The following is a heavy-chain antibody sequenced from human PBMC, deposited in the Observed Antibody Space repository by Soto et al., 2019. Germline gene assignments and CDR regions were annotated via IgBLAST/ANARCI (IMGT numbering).Heavy chain of an antibody. V-gene: IGHV4-30-2*06. CDR2: TYHSGGT. CDR1: GDSISSGGYS. CDR3: ARDSLSGYYFDF. D-gene: IGHD3-22*01. J-gene: IGHJ4*02. Sequence: QLQLQESGSGLLKPSQTLALACVVSGDSISSGGYSWNWIRQSPGKGLEWIGHTYHSGGTLYNPSLDSRVTISVDKSKNQFSLRLTSVTAADTAVYYCARDSLSGYYFDFWGQGTLVTVSS.